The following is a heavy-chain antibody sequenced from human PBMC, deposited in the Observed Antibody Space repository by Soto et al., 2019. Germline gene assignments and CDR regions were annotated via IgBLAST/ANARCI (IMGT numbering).Heavy chain of an antibody. V-gene: IGHV3-23*01. CDR2: LSSSGGST. D-gene: IGHD5-12*01. J-gene: IGHJ6*02. Sequence: VQLLESGGGLVQPGGSLRLSCAASGFTFYNYAMCWVRQAPGEGLEWVSALSSSGGSTVYADSVKGRFTISRDNSKNTLNLQMNSLRGEDTAIYYWAKETWLQSSYGIDVWGQGTTVTVSS. CDR1: GFTFYNYA. CDR3: AKETWLQSSYGIDV.